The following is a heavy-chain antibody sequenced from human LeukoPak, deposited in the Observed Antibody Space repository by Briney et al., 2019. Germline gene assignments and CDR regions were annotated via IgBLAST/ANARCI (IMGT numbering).Heavy chain of an antibody. CDR2: INHSGST. CDR3: ARQLPDRGLDY. Sequence: PSETLSLTCAVYGGSFSGYYWSWIRQPPGKGLEWIGEINHSGSTNYNPSLKSRVTISVDTSKNQFSLKLSSVTAADTAVYYCARQLPDRGLDYWGQGTLVTVSS. D-gene: IGHD1-7*01. J-gene: IGHJ4*02. CDR1: GGSFSGYY. V-gene: IGHV4-34*01.